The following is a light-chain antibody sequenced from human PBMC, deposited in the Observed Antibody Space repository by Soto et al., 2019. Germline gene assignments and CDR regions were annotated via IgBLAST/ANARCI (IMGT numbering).Light chain of an antibody. CDR1: SSDVGGYNF. J-gene: IGLJ3*02. Sequence: QSALTQPASVSGSPGQSITISCTGTSSDVGGYNFVSWYQQHPGKAPRLMIFEVNNRPSGVSDRFSGSKSGNTASLTISGLQGEDEADYYCSSYTFSSTLVVFGGGTKHRP. V-gene: IGLV2-14*01. CDR2: EVN. CDR3: SSYTFSSTLVV.